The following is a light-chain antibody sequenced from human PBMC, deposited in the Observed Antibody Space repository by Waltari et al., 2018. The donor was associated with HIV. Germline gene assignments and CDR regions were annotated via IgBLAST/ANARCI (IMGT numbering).Light chain of an antibody. CDR1: RSVLYSSNNKNY. CDR3: QQYYGTPRT. J-gene: IGKJ1*01. Sequence: DVAMTHSPDSLAVSLGERTTIHCKPSRSVLYSSNNKNYLTWYQQKPGQPPKLLMSWASTRESGVPDRFSGSGSGTDFTLTISSLQAEDVAVYYCQQYYGTPRTFGQGTKVEIK. V-gene: IGKV4-1*01. CDR2: WAS.